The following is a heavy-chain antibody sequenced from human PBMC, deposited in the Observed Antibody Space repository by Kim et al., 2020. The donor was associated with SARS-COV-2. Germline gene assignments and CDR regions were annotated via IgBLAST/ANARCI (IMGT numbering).Heavy chain of an antibody. CDR2: INHSGST. CDR1: GGSFSGYY. CDR3: ARLIGDRVGRKVLTRTDDAFDI. V-gene: IGHV4-34*01. D-gene: IGHD3-10*01. Sequence: SETLSLTCAVYGGSFSGYYWSWIRQPPGKGLEWIGEINHSGSTNYNPSLKSRVTISVDTSKNQFSLKLSSVTAADTAVYYCARLIGDRVGRKVLTRTDDAFDIWGQGTMVTVSS. J-gene: IGHJ3*02.